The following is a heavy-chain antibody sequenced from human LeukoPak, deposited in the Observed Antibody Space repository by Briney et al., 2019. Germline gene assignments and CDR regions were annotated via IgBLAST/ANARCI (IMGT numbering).Heavy chain of an antibody. CDR3: ARDRDGFQDY. Sequence: PSETLSLTCAVYGGSFSGYYWSWIRQPPGKGLEWIGEINHSGSTNDNPSLKSRVTISVDTSKNQFSLKLSSVTAADTAVYYCARDRDGFQDYWGQGTLVTVSS. D-gene: IGHD3-10*01. CDR2: INHSGST. CDR1: GGSFSGYY. J-gene: IGHJ4*02. V-gene: IGHV4-34*01.